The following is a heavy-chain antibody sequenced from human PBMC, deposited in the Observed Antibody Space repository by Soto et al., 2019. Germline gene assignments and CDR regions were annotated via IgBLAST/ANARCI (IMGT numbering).Heavy chain of an antibody. CDR2: ISAHNGNT. V-gene: IGHV1-18*01. Sequence: QVHLVQSGAAVKKPAASVKVSCKGSGYGFTTYGITWVRQAPGQGLEWMAWISAHNGNTNYAQKLQGRVTVTRDTSTSTACMEVRSLRSDDKAVYYCARGRYGDYWGQGALVTVSS. D-gene: IGHD1-1*01. CDR1: GYGFTTYG. CDR3: ARGRYGDY. J-gene: IGHJ4*02.